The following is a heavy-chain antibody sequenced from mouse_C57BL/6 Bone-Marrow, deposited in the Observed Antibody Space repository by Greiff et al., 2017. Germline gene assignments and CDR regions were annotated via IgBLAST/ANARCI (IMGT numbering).Heavy chain of an antibody. CDR1: GYTFTSYW. D-gene: IGHD1-1*01. CDR2: IHPSDSDT. CDR3: AIGLYGSSPLAY. Sequence: QVQLQQPGAELVKPGASVKVSCKASGYTFTSYWMHWVKQRPGQGLEWIGRIHPSDSDTNYNQKFKGKATLTVDKSSSTAYMQLSSLTSEASAVYYCAIGLYGSSPLAYWGQGTLVTVSA. V-gene: IGHV1-74*01. J-gene: IGHJ3*01.